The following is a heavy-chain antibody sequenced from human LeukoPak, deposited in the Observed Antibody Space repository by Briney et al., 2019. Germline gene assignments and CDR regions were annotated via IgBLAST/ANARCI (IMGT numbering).Heavy chain of an antibody. CDR1: GGSISSSNYY. J-gene: IGHJ6*03. CDR3: ARRPGYSYGPPYYYYYYMDV. V-gene: IGHV4-39*01. CDR2: IYYSGST. D-gene: IGHD5-18*01. Sequence: SETQSLTCTVSGGSISSSNYYWGWIRQPPGKGLEWIGNIYYSGSTYYNPSLKSRVTISIDTSKNQFSLKLSSVTAADTAVYYCARRPGYSYGPPYYYYYYMDVWGKGTTVTVSS.